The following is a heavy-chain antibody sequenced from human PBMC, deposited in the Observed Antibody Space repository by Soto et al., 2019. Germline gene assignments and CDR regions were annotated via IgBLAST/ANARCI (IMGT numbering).Heavy chain of an antibody. J-gene: IGHJ4*02. CDR1: GFSLSTRGVG. Sequence: QITLKESGPTLVKPTQSLTLTCSFSGFSLSTRGVGVGWIRQPPGTPLEWLALIFWDDDRWYSPFLRSRLTISEDTSKNQVVLTITNMDPVDTATYYCAYRSRGYAYYFDPWGQGTLVTVSS. CDR2: IFWDDDR. CDR3: AYRSRGYAYYFDP. D-gene: IGHD5-12*01. V-gene: IGHV2-5*02.